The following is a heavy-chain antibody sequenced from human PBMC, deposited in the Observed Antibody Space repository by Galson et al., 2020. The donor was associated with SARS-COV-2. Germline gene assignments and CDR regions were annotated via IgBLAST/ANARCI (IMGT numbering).Heavy chain of an antibody. J-gene: IGHJ6*02. Sequence: SGPTLPKPAETLTLTCTVSGFPLSNAVMGVSWIRQPPGKALEWLAHISSNDEKSYRTSLKSRLTISKDSSRSQVFLTMANMDPVDTATYRCARAHVDNWSFNFYGMDVWGQGTTVTVSS. CDR2: ISSNDEK. CDR1: GFPLSNAVMG. V-gene: IGHV2-26*01. CDR3: ARAHVDNWSFNFYGMDV. D-gene: IGHD1-20*01.